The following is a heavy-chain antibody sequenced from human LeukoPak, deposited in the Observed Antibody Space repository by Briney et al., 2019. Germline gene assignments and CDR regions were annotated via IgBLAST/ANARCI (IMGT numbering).Heavy chain of an antibody. Sequence: QAGGSLRLSCAASGFPFSSYAMSWVRQAPGKGLEWVSTISNSDDSTYYADSVKGRFTISRDNSENTLFLRMNSLRAEDTAVYYCAKATGYLLWGQGTLVIVSS. CDR1: GFPFSSYA. D-gene: IGHD1-14*01. V-gene: IGHV3-23*01. CDR2: ISNSDDST. J-gene: IGHJ4*02. CDR3: AKATGYLL.